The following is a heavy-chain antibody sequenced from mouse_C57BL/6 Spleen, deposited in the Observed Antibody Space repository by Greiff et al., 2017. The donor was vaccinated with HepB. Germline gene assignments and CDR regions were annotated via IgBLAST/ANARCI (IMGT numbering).Heavy chain of an antibody. CDR1: GFNIKDDY. V-gene: IGHV14-4*01. CDR2: IDPENGDT. CDR3: TTGTRAYWYFDV. D-gene: IGHD3-3*01. Sequence: EVKLQESGAELVRPGASVKLSCTASGFNIKDDYMHWVKQRPEQGLEWIGWIDPENGDTEYASKFQGKATITADTSSNTAYLQLSSLTSEDTAVYYCTTGTRAYWYFDVWGTGTTVTVSS. J-gene: IGHJ1*03.